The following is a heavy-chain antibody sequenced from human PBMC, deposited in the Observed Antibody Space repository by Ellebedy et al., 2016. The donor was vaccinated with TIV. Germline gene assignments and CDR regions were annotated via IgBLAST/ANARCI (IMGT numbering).Heavy chain of an antibody. CDR1: GGSFSGYY. D-gene: IGHD6-19*01. CDR3: ARGAAVAGLAFDI. J-gene: IGHJ3*02. V-gene: IGHV4-34*01. Sequence: SETLSLTCAVYGGSFSGYYWSWIRQPPGKGLEWIGEINHSGSTNYNPSLKSRVTISVDTSKNQFSLKLSSVTAADTAVYYCARGAAVAGLAFDIWGQGTMVTVSS. CDR2: INHSGST.